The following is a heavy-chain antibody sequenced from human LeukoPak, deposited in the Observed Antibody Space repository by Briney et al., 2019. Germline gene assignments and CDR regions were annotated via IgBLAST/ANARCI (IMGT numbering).Heavy chain of an antibody. V-gene: IGHV1-2*02. CDR1: GYTFTGYY. Sequence: ASVQVSCKASGYTFTGYYIHWLRQAPGQGLEWMGWINPNSGGTNYAQKFQGRVTMTRDTSISTVYMELSRLRSDDTAVYYCARAQVEYCSGGRCYSGYWGQGTLVTVSS. D-gene: IGHD2-15*01. CDR2: INPNSGGT. CDR3: ARAQVEYCSGGRCYSGY. J-gene: IGHJ4*02.